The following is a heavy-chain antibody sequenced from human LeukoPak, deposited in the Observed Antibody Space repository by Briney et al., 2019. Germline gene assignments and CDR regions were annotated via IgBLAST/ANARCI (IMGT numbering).Heavy chain of an antibody. CDR2: IIPIFGIA. D-gene: IGHD3-16*01. V-gene: IGHV1-69*04. J-gene: IGHJ6*02. CDR3: ARGDYYYYDYGMDV. CDR1: GGTFSSYA. Sequence: SVKVSCKASGGTFSSYAISWVRQAPGQGLEWMGRIIPIFGIANYAQKFQGRVTITADKSTSTAYMELSSLRSEDTAVYYCARGDYYYYDYGMDVWGQGTTVTVSS.